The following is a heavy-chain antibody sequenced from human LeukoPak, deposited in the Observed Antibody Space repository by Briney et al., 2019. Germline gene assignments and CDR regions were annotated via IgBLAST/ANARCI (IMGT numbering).Heavy chain of an antibody. Sequence: GGSLRLSCAASVFTFSSYEMNGVRQAPGKGLEWGSYISSSGSTIHYAGSVKGRFTVSRDNAKNSLYLQMNSLRAEDTAIYYCARAARGWSSYHFDYWGQGTLVTVSS. D-gene: IGHD6-19*01. V-gene: IGHV3-48*03. J-gene: IGHJ4*02. CDR1: VFTFSSYE. CDR2: ISSSGSTI. CDR3: ARAARGWSSYHFDY.